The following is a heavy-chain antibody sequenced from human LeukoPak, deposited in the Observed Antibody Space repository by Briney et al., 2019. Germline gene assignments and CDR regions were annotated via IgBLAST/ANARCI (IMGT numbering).Heavy chain of an antibody. J-gene: IGHJ6*03. CDR2: INLDGTEE. CDR3: ARVGLPEYYYYYYMDV. CDR1: GFVFSTYW. D-gene: IGHD3/OR15-3a*01. Sequence: GESLRLSCAASGFVFSTYWMTWVRQAPGKGLEWVANINLDGTEEHYVDSSLKGRFTISRDNAKNSLYLQMTSLRVEDTAVYYCARVGLPEYYYYYYMDVWGKGTTVTVSS. V-gene: IGHV3-7*01.